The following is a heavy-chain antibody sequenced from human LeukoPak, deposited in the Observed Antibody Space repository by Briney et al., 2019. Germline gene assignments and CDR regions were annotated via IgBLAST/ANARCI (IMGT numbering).Heavy chain of an antibody. CDR2: VKSDGTAT. CDR3: ARLDQWSAYYFDY. D-gene: IGHD2-15*01. V-gene: IGHV3-74*01. J-gene: IGHJ4*02. CDR1: GFTFSSHL. Sequence: PGGSLRLSCAASGFTFSSHLMHWVRQAQGTGLVWVSSVKSDGTATNYADSVKGRFTISRDNAKNSLYLQMNSLRAEDTAVYYCARLDQWSAYYFDYWGQGTLVTVSS.